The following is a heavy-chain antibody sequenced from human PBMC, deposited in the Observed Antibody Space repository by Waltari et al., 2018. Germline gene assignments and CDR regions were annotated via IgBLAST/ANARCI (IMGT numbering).Heavy chain of an antibody. V-gene: IGHV3-21*01. CDR1: GFTFSSYS. CDR2: ISSSSSYI. J-gene: IGHJ4*02. Sequence: EVQLVESGGGLVKPGGSLRLSCAASGFTFSSYSMNWVRQAPGKGLEWVSSISSSSSYIYYADSVKGRFTISRDNAKNSLYLQMNSLRAEDTAVYYCATTVPGYSYGFNYWGQGTLVTVSS. CDR3: ATTVPGYSYGFNY. D-gene: IGHD5-18*01.